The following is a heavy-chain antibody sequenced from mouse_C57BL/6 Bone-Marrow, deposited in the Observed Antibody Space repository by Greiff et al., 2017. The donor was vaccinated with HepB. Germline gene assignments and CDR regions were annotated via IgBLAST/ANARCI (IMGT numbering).Heavy chain of an antibody. CDR1: GYTFTSYW. Sequence: QVQLKQPGTELVKPGASVKLSCKASGYTFTSYWMHWVKQRPGQGLEWIGNINPSNGGTNYNEKFKSKATLTVDKSSSTAYMQLSSLTSEDCAVYYCAWRLRPYWYFDVWGTGTTVTVSS. CDR2: INPSNGGT. V-gene: IGHV1-53*01. CDR3: AWRLRPYWYFDV. D-gene: IGHD2-4*01. J-gene: IGHJ1*03.